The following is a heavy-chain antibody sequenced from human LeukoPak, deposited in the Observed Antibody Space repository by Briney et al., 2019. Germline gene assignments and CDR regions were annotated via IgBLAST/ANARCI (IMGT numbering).Heavy chain of an antibody. D-gene: IGHD6-13*01. CDR3: AREGYSSSFYQTQNAIREGLN. CDR2: INPSGGST. J-gene: IGHJ4*02. V-gene: IGHV1-46*01. CDR1: GYTFTSYY. Sequence: ASVKVSCKASGYTFTSYYMHWVRQAPGQGLEWMGIINPSGGSTSYAQKFQGRVTMTRDTSTSTVYMELSSLRSEDTAVYYCAREGYSSSFYQTQNAIREGLNWGQGTLVTVSS.